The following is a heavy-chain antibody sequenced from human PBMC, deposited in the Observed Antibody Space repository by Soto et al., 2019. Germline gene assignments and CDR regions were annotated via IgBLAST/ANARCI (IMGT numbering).Heavy chain of an antibody. V-gene: IGHV3-23*01. CDR1: GFTFSSYA. CDR3: AKYVPLNYYGSGTYFNYFEY. CDR2: ITISGGST. D-gene: IGHD3-10*01. Sequence: GGSLRLSCAASGFTFSSYAMSWVRQAPGKGLEWVSSITISGGSTYYADSVKGRFTISRDNSKNTLYLQMNSLRAEDTAIYYCAKYVPLNYYGSGTYFNYFEYWGQGTLVTVSS. J-gene: IGHJ4*02.